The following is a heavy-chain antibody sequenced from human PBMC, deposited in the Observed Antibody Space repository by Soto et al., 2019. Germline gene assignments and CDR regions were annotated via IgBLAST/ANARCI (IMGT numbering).Heavy chain of an antibody. D-gene: IGHD6-19*01. J-gene: IGHJ4*02. V-gene: IGHV2-5*02. CDR3: AHSYSRGWYYGPFDY. Sequence: QITLKESGPTLVKPTQTLTLTCTFSGFSLSTSGVGVGWIRQPPGKALEWLALIYWDDDKRYSPSLKSRLTITKDTSKHQVVLTLTTMAPVDTATYYCAHSYSRGWYYGPFDYWGQGTLVTVSS. CDR2: IYWDDDK. CDR1: GFSLSTSGVG.